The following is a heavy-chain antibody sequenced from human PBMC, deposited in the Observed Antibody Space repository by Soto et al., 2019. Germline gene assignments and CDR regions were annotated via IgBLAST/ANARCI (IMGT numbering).Heavy chain of an antibody. J-gene: IGHJ4*02. Sequence: QLQLQESVSGLVKPSQTLSLTCAVSGGSHSSGGYSWSWIRQPPGKGLEWVGYLYHSGSTYYKRSLKGRVTLSIDRSKNQFSLKLSSVTAADTAGYYCARVPDYWGQGILFTVSS. CDR1: GGSHSSGGYS. V-gene: IGHV4-30-2*01. CDR2: LYHSGST. CDR3: ARVPDY. D-gene: IGHD2-2*01.